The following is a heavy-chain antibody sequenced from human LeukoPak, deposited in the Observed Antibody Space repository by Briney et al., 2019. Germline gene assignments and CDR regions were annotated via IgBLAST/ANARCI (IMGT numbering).Heavy chain of an antibody. CDR2: IRYDGSNK. J-gene: IGHJ4*02. CDR1: GFTFSSYG. Sequence: GGSLRLSCAASGFTFSSYGMHWVRQDPGKGQEWVAFIRYDGSNKYYADSVKGRFTISRDNSKNTLYLQMNSLRAEDTAVYYCAKELGLAYYDILTGYLTYDYWGQGTLVTVSS. V-gene: IGHV3-30*02. D-gene: IGHD3-9*01. CDR3: AKELGLAYYDILTGYLTYDY.